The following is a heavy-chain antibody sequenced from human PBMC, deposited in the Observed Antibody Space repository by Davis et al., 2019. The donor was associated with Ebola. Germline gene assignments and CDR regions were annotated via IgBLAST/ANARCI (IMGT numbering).Heavy chain of an antibody. D-gene: IGHD2-2*02. CDR3: ARVRGYCSSTSCYTWFDP. J-gene: IGHJ5*02. CDR1: GGSISSYY. V-gene: IGHV4-4*07. CDR2: IYSSGST. Sequence: PSETLSLTCTVSGGSISSYYWSWIRQPAGKGLEWIGRIYSSGSTNYNPSLKSRVTMSVDTSKNQFSLKLNSVTAADTAVYYCARVRGYCSSTSCYTWFDPWGQGTLVTVSS.